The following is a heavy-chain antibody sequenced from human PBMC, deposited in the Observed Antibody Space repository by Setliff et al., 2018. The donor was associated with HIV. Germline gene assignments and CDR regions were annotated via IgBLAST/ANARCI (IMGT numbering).Heavy chain of an antibody. V-gene: IGHV3-23*01. Sequence: GGSLRLSCAASGFTFSSYAMSWVRQAPGKGLEWVSGISDSGGSTYYGDSVKGRFTMTRDTSTSTVYMELSSLKSEDTAVYYCVRPNQQQLSSFEYWGQGTLVTVSS. D-gene: IGHD6-13*01. CDR2: ISDSGGST. J-gene: IGHJ4*02. CDR3: VRPNQQQLSSFEY. CDR1: GFTFSSYA.